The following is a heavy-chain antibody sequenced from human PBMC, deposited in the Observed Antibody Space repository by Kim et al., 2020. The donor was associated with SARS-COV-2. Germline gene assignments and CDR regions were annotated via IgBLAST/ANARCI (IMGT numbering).Heavy chain of an antibody. CDR1: GFTFSSYA. CDR3: ARGLAAYYYGSGSNWFDP. V-gene: IGHV3-30*04. Sequence: GGSLRLSCAASGFTFSSYAMHWVRQAPGKGLEWVAVISYDGSNKYYADSVKGRFTISRDNSKNTLYLQMNSLRAEDTAVYYCARGLAAYYYGSGSNWFDPWGQGTLVTVSS. CDR2: ISYDGSNK. J-gene: IGHJ5*02. D-gene: IGHD3-10*01.